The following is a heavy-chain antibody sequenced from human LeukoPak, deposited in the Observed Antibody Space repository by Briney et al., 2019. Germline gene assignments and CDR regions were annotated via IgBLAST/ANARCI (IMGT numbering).Heavy chain of an antibody. J-gene: IGHJ4*02. V-gene: IGHV3-30*18. CDR2: ISYDGSNK. CDR1: GFTFSSYG. D-gene: IGHD1-26*01. Sequence: SGGSLTLSCAASGFTFSSYGMHWVRQAPGKGREWVAVISYDGSNKYYTDSVKGRFTISRDNSKNTLYLQMNSLRAEDTAVYYWAKDRVGASCDYWGQGTLVTVSS. CDR3: AKDRVGASCDY.